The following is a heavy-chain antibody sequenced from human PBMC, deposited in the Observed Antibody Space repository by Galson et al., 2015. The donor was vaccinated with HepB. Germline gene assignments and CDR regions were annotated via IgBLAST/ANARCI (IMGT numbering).Heavy chain of an antibody. Sequence: ETLSLTCTVSGGSISSYYWSWIRQPAGKGLEWIGRIYTSGSTNYNPSLTSRVTMSVDTSKNQFSLKLSSVTAADTAVYYCARDKASSIRLARYYYYYGMDVWGQGTTVTVSS. V-gene: IGHV4-4*07. CDR3: ARDKASSIRLARYYYYYGMDV. CDR1: GGSISSYY. CDR2: IYTSGST. D-gene: IGHD6-13*01. J-gene: IGHJ6*02.